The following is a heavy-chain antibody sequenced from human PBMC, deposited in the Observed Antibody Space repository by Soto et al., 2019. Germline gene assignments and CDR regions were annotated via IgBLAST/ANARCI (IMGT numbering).Heavy chain of an antibody. J-gene: IGHJ6*02. Sequence: QVQLVQSGAEVKKPGSSVKVSCKASGGAFSDYAFSWVRQAPGLGLEWLGGIMPIFRAPDYAEKFQGRVTITTDEFTRTAYMEMNSLRSEDTAVYYCASWFKGPDIGNYYSSMDVWGQGTTVTVS. CDR1: GGAFSDYA. CDR3: ASWFKGPDIGNYYSSMDV. CDR2: IMPIFRAP. V-gene: IGHV1-69*05. D-gene: IGHD2-15*01.